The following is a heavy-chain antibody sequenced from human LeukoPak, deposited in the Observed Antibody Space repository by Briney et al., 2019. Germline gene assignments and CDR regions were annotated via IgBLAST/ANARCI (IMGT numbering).Heavy chain of an antibody. Sequence: SETLSLTCAVYGGSFSGYYWSWIRQPPGKGLEWIGEINHSGSTNYNPSLKSRVTISVDTSKNQFSLKLSSVTAADTAVYYCARRGRAAAGKYYYYYYYMDVWGKGTTVTVSS. D-gene: IGHD6-13*01. CDR3: ARRGRAAAGKYYYYYYYMDV. J-gene: IGHJ6*03. CDR1: GGSFSGYY. V-gene: IGHV4-34*01. CDR2: INHSGST.